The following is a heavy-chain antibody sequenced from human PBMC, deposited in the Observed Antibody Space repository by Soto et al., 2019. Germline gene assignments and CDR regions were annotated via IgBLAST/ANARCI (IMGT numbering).Heavy chain of an antibody. CDR3: ARDLLGEPPVGMDV. D-gene: IGHD3-10*01. J-gene: IGHJ6*02. V-gene: IGHV3-30-3*01. Sequence: PXESLSLFCAASGFTFTNYAKHWVRQAPGKGLEWVAVISYDGTNKNYADSVKGRFTISRDNSKNTLYLQMNSLRAEDTAVYYCARDLLGEPPVGMDVWGQGTTVTVPS. CDR1: GFTFTNYA. CDR2: ISYDGTNK.